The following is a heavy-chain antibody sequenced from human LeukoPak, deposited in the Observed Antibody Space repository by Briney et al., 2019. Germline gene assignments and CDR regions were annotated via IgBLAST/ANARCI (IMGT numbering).Heavy chain of an antibody. D-gene: IGHD3-10*01. Sequence: SETLSLTCTVSGYSISSGFHWGWIRQPPGKGLEWIGNIYHNGSTYYNPSLKGRVTMSVDTSKNHFSLMLGSVTAADTAVYYCAREVGWLHPAGAFDIWGQGTLAPVSS. J-gene: IGHJ3*02. CDR2: IYHNGST. V-gene: IGHV4-38-2*02. CDR3: AREVGWLHPAGAFDI. CDR1: GYSISSGFH.